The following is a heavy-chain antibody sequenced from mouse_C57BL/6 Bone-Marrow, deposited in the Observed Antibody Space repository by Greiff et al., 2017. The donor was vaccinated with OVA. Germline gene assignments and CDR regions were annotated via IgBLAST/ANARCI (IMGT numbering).Heavy chain of an antibody. D-gene: IGHD2-5*01. CDR2: ISSGGSYT. CDR1: GFTFSSYG. Sequence: EVQGVESGGDLVKPGGSLKLSCAASGFTFSSYGMSWVRQTPDKRLEWVATISSGGSYTYYPDSVKGRFTISRDNAKNTLYLQMSSLKSEDTAVYYCSNFYWYFDVWGTGTTVTVSS. V-gene: IGHV5-6*01. CDR3: SNFYWYFDV. J-gene: IGHJ1*03.